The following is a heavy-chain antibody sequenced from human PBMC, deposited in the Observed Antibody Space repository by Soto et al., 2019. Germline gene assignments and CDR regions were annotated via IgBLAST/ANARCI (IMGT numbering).Heavy chain of an antibody. CDR3: ARRLED. Sequence: QVQLQQWGAGLLKPSETLSHPCTVYGGSFSGYYWSWIRQPPGKGLEWIGDINHNGDTNYNPSLKIRGTISVETSKNQFSLKLNSVTAADTAVYYCARRLEDWGQGIMVIVAS. CDR1: GGSFSGYY. V-gene: IGHV4-34*01. J-gene: IGHJ4*02. CDR2: INHNGDT.